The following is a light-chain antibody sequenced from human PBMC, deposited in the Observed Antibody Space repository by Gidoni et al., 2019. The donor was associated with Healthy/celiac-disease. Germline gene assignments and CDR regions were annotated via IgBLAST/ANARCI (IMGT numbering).Light chain of an antibody. Sequence: EIVLTQSPGTLSLSPGERATLSCSASQSVSSSYLAWYQQKPGQAPRLLIYGASSRATGIPDRFSGSGSGTDFTLTISRLEPEDFAVYYCQQNGSSSWTFGQGTKVEIK. CDR2: GAS. CDR1: QSVSSSY. V-gene: IGKV3-20*01. CDR3: QQNGSSSWT. J-gene: IGKJ1*01.